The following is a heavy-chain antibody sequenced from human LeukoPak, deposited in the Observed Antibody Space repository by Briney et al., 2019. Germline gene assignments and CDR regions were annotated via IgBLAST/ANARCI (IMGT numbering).Heavy chain of an antibody. D-gene: IGHD5-12*01. J-gene: IGHJ4*02. CDR2: MNPNSGST. CDR1: GYTFTSYD. V-gene: IGHV1-8*03. Sequence: GASVKVSCKAPGYTFTSYDINWVRQATGQGLEWMGWMNPNSGSTGYAQKFQGRVTITRNTSISTAYMELSGLRSEDTAVYYCASGRSTGYPYYFEYWGQGTLVTVSS. CDR3: ASGRSTGYPYYFEY.